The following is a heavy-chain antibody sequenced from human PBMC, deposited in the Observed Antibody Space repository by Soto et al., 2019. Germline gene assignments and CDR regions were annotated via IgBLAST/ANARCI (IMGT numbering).Heavy chain of an antibody. D-gene: IGHD1-1*01. Sequence: KSGGSLRLSCAASGFTFRSYSMNWVRQAPGKGLEWVSSISSSSTYIYYADSVKGRFTISRDNAKNSLYLQMNSLRAEDTAVYYCARDLTGAKTDFDYWGQGTPVTVSS. CDR2: ISSSSTYI. V-gene: IGHV3-21*01. CDR1: GFTFRSYS. J-gene: IGHJ4*02. CDR3: ARDLTGAKTDFDY.